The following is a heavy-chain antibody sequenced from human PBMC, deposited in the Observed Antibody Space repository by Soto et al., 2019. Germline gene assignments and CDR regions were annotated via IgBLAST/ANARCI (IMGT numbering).Heavy chain of an antibody. D-gene: IGHD3-10*01. Sequence: ASVKVSCKASGYTFTSYGISWVRQAPGQGLEWMGWISAYNGNTNYAQKLQGRVTMTTDTSTSTAYMELRSLRSDDTAMYYCAREGYYGSGSYLRFDYYYGMDVWGQGTTVTVSS. V-gene: IGHV1-18*01. J-gene: IGHJ6*02. CDR3: AREGYYGSGSYLRFDYYYGMDV. CDR1: GYTFTSYG. CDR2: ISAYNGNT.